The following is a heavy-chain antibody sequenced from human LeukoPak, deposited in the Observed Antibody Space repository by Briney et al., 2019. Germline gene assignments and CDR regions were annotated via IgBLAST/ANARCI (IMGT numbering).Heavy chain of an antibody. V-gene: IGHV4-4*02. CDR1: GGSISSSNW. J-gene: IGHJ3*02. Sequence: SGTLSLTCAVSGGSISSSNWWSWVRQPPGKGLEWIGEIYHSGSTNYNPSLKSRVTISVDKSKNQFSLKLSSVTAADTAVYYWGKTGPWVAGKGTDFFDIGAQGKMVTVFS. D-gene: IGHD6-19*01. CDR2: IYHSGST. CDR3: GKTGPWVAGKGTDFFDI.